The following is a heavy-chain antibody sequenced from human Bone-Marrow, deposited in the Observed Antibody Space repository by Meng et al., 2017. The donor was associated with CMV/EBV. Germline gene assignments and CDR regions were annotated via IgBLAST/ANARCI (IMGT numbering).Heavy chain of an antibody. D-gene: IGHD2-8*01. Sequence: ESLKISCAASGFNFNNYAMSWVRQTPGKGLEWVSTFSGGLDTTYHADSVRGRFTTSRDNAKNSLYLQMNRLRAEDTAVYYCAREGYCTNGVCYRGLGAFDIWGQGTMVTVSS. V-gene: IGHV3-23*01. J-gene: IGHJ3*02. CDR2: FSGGLDTT. CDR1: GFNFNNYA. CDR3: AREGYCTNGVCYRGLGAFDI.